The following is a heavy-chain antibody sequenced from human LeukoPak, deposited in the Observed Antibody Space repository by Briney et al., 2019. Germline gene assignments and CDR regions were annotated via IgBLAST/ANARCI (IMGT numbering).Heavy chain of an antibody. V-gene: IGHV1-2*02. Sequence: PLASVKVSCKASGYTFTSYAMHWVRQAPGQGLEWMGWINPNSGGTNYAQKFQGRVTMTRDTSISTAYMELSRLRSDDTAVYYCSRTRYCSSTSCFNFDYWGQGTRVTVSS. D-gene: IGHD2-2*01. J-gene: IGHJ4*02. CDR1: GYTFTSYA. CDR2: INPNSGGT. CDR3: SRTRYCSSTSCFNFDY.